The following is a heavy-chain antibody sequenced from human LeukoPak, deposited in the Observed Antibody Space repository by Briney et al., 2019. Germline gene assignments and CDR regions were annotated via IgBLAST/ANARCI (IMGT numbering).Heavy chain of an antibody. D-gene: IGHD5-12*01. CDR1: GGSISSYY. J-gene: IGHJ4*02. CDR2: IYYSGST. CDR3: AREGRYSGYDY. Sequence: SETLSLTCTVSGGSISSYYWSWIRQPPGKGLEWIGYIYYSGSTNYSPSLKSRVTISVDTSKNQFSLKLSSVTAADTAVYYCAREGRYSGYDYWGQGTLVTVSS. V-gene: IGHV4-59*01.